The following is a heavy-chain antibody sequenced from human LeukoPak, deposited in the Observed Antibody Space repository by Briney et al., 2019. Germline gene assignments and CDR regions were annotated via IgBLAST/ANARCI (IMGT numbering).Heavy chain of an antibody. D-gene: IGHD6-13*01. J-gene: IGHJ4*02. CDR2: IYTSGST. V-gene: IGHV4-4*07. CDR1: GGSISSYY. Sequence: PPETLSLTCTVSGGSISSYYWSWIRQPAGKGLEWIGRIYTSGSTNYNPSLKSRVTMSVDTSKNQFSLKLSSVTAADTAVYYCARDSSSWYGLAYYFDYWGQGTLVTVSS. CDR3: ARDSSSWYGLAYYFDY.